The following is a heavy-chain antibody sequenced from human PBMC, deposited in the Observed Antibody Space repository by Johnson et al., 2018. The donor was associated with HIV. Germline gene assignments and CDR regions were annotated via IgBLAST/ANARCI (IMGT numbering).Heavy chain of an antibody. Sequence: MLLVESGGGVVQPGGSLRLSCAASGFTVSSNYMSWVRQAPGKGLEWVSVIYSGGNTYYADSVKGRFTISRDNSKNTLYLQMNSLRAEDTAVYYCAKDSRRWGAFSDAFDIWGQGTMVTVSS. J-gene: IGHJ3*02. D-gene: IGHD1-26*01. CDR2: IYSGGNT. V-gene: IGHV3-66*02. CDR1: GFTVSSNY. CDR3: AKDSRRWGAFSDAFDI.